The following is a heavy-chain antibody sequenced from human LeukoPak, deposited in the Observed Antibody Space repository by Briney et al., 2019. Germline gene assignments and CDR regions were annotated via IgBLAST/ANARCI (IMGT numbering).Heavy chain of an antibody. V-gene: IGHV3-53*05. CDR1: GFTVSGNY. Sequence: GGSLRLSCAVSGFTVSGNYMSWVRQAPGKGLEWVSLIYCGGTTYYADSVKGRFTIFRDNSKNTMYLQMGNLRADDMAVYYCARVARCGYYGAFDIWGQGTMATVSS. CDR2: IYCGGTT. CDR3: ARVARCGYYGAFDI. J-gene: IGHJ3*02. D-gene: IGHD3-22*01.